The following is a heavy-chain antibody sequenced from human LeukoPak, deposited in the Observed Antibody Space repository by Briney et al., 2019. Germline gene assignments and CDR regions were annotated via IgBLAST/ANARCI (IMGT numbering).Heavy chain of an antibody. V-gene: IGHV3-21*01. CDR1: GFTFSDYT. Sequence: GGSLRLSCAASGFTFSDYTINWVRQAPGKGLEWVSSISSTSTYIYYTDSVKGRFTISRDNAKNSLYLQMNSLRAEDTAIYYCARGPRAFDIWGQGTMVAVSS. CDR3: ARGPRAFDI. J-gene: IGHJ3*02. CDR2: ISSTSTYI.